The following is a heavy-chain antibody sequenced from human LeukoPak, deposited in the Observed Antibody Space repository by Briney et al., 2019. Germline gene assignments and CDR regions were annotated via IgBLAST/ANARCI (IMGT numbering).Heavy chain of an antibody. V-gene: IGHV3-48*03. CDR2: ISNSGSTI. Sequence: PGGSLRLSCAASGFTFSSYEMNWVRQAPGKGLEGVSYISNSGSTIKYADSVKGRFTTSRDDAKNSLNLQMNSLRAEDTAVYYCARGVGIQLWKYDFDIWGQGTIGTVSS. CDR3: ARGVGIQLWKYDFDI. J-gene: IGHJ3*02. CDR1: GFTFSSYE. D-gene: IGHD5-18*01.